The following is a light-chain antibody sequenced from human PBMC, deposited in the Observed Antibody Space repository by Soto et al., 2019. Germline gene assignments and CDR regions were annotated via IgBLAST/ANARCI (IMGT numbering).Light chain of an antibody. CDR2: EVS. CDR1: SSDVGGYNY. CDR3: SSYTSSSIDYV. Sequence: QSALTQPASVSGSPGQSITISCTGTSSDVGGYNYVSWYQQHPGKAPKLMIYEVSKRPSGVSNRFSGSKSGNTASLTISGLQAEDEAHYYCSSYTSSSIDYVFGTGTKLTVL. J-gene: IGLJ1*01. V-gene: IGLV2-14*01.